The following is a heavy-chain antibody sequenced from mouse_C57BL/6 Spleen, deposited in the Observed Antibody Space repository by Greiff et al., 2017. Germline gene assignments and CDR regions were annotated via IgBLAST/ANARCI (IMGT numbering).Heavy chain of an antibody. D-gene: IGHD1-1*01. CDR3: ARKDYGSSYAMDY. Sequence: QVQLQQPGAELVKPGASVKLSCKASGYTFTSYWMHWVKQRPGQGLEWIGMIHPNSGSTNYNEKFKSKATLPVDKSSSTAYMQLSSLTSEDSAVYYCARKDYGSSYAMDYWGQGTSVTVSS. J-gene: IGHJ4*01. CDR1: GYTFTSYW. V-gene: IGHV1-64*01. CDR2: IHPNSGST.